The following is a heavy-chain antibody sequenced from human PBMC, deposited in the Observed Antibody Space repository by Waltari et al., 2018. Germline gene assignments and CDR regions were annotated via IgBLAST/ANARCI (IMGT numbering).Heavy chain of an antibody. CDR2: ISSSSSYI. CDR3: ARQIAVAGYGMDV. CDR1: GFTFSSYS. J-gene: IGHJ6*02. D-gene: IGHD6-19*01. V-gene: IGHV3-21*01. Sequence: EVQLVESGGGLVKPGGSRRLSCAASGFTFSSYSMHWVRQAPGKGLEWVSSISSSSSYIYYADSVKGRFTISRDNAKNSLYLQMNSLRAEDTAVYYCARQIAVAGYGMDVWGQGTTVTVSS.